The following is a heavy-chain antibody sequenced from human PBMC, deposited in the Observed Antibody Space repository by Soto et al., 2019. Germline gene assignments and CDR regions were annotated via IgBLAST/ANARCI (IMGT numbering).Heavy chain of an antibody. CDR1: GFTFGDYA. V-gene: IGHV3-49*04. Sequence: GGSLRLSCTASGFTFGDYAMSWVRQAPGKGLEWVGFIRSKGSGGTSEYAASAKGRFTFSRDDSKSIAYLQMNSLKIEDTAVYYCTRDQPITPWGQGTMVTVSS. CDR3: TRDQPITP. D-gene: IGHD3-10*01. CDR2: IRSKGSGGTS. J-gene: IGHJ3*01.